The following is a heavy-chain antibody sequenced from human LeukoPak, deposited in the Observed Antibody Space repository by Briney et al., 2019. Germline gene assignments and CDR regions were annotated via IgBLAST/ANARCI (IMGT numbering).Heavy chain of an antibody. V-gene: IGHV1-46*01. Sequence: GASVKVSCKASGYTFTNYYIHWVRQAPGQGLECMGIINPSGGSTSYAQKFQGRVTMTRDMSTSTAYMELSSLRSEDTAVYYCATDRYCGGDCYSGNAFDIWGQGTMVTVSS. J-gene: IGHJ3*02. CDR2: INPSGGST. CDR3: ATDRYCGGDCYSGNAFDI. CDR1: GYTFTNYY. D-gene: IGHD2-21*02.